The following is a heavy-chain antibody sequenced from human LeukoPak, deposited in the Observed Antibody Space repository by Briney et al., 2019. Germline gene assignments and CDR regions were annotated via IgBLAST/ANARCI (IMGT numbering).Heavy chain of an antibody. J-gene: IGHJ5*02. CDR3: AKGEIAMVNWFDP. Sequence: GGSLRLSCAASGFTFSTYGMHWVRQPPGKGLEWVAVIWYDGSNEYYADSVKGRFSISRDNSKNTLYLQMNSLRVEDTAVYYCAKGEIAMVNWFDPWGQGTLVTVSS. V-gene: IGHV3-33*06. CDR1: GFTFSTYG. D-gene: IGHD5-18*01. CDR2: IWYDGSNE.